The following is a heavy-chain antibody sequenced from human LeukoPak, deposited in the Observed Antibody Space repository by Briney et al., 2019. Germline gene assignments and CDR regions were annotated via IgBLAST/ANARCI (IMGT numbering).Heavy chain of an antibody. J-gene: IGHJ5*02. D-gene: IGHD2-21*02. CDR2: ISSSGSTI. V-gene: IGHV3-11*01. CDR3: ARDLRDCIRRYNWFDP. CDR1: GFTFSDYY. Sequence: GGSLRLACAASGFTFSDYYMSWIRHAPGKGLEWVSYISSSGSTIYYADSVKGRFTISRDNAKNSLYLQMNSLRAEDTAVYYCARDLRDCIRRYNWFDPWGQGTLVTVSS.